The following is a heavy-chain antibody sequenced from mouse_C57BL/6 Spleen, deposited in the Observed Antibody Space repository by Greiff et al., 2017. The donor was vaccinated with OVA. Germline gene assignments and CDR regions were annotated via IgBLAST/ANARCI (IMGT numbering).Heavy chain of an antibody. D-gene: IGHD2-2*01. Sequence: VKLQESGAELVKPGASVKISCKASGYAFSSYWMNWVKQRPGKGLEWIGQIYPGDGDTNYNGKFKGKATLTADKSSSTAYMQLSSLTSEDSAVYFCARAGGLYGYLGFGYWGQGTTLTVSS. CDR1: GYAFSSYW. CDR2: IYPGDGDT. J-gene: IGHJ2*01. V-gene: IGHV1-80*01. CDR3: ARAGGLYGYLGFGY.